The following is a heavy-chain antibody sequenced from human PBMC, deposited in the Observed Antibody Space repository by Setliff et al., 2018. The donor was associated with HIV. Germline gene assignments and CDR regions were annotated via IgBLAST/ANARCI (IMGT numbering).Heavy chain of an antibody. Sequence: GGSLRLSCAASGFTFSSYSMIWVRQAPGQGLEWVSSISSSSSYIYYADSVRGRFTISRDNARDSVYLQMNGLRADDTAVYYCVRDTTSGWMLTSWGQGTLVTVSS. CDR1: GFTFSSYS. D-gene: IGHD2-2*01. CDR3: VRDTTSGWMLTS. V-gene: IGHV3-21*01. CDR2: ISSSSSYI. J-gene: IGHJ4*02.